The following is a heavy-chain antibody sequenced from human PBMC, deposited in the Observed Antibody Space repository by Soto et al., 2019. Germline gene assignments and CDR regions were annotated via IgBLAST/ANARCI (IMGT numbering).Heavy chain of an antibody. CDR3: ARHPPLAAPTLGYYYYGMDV. CDR1: GGSISSSSYY. V-gene: IGHV4-39*01. D-gene: IGHD6-13*01. J-gene: IGHJ6*02. CDR2: IYYSGST. Sequence: QLQLQESGPGLVKPSETLSLTCTVSGGSISSSSYYWGWIRQPPGKGLEWIGSIYYSGSTCYNPSLKSRVTISVDTSKNQFSLKLSSVTAADTAVYYCARHPPLAAPTLGYYYYGMDVWGQGTTVTVSS.